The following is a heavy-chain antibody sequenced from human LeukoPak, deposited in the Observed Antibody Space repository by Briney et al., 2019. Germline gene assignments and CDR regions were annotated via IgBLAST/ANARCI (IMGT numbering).Heavy chain of an antibody. CDR3: AREEQWLVRNWFDP. Sequence: ASVKVSCKASGYTFTGYYMHWVRQAPGQGLEWMGWINPNSGGTNCAQKFQGRVTMTRDTSISTAYMELSRLRSDDTAVYYCAREEQWLVRNWFDPWGQGTLVTVSS. CDR2: INPNSGGT. V-gene: IGHV1-2*02. D-gene: IGHD6-19*01. J-gene: IGHJ5*02. CDR1: GYTFTGYY.